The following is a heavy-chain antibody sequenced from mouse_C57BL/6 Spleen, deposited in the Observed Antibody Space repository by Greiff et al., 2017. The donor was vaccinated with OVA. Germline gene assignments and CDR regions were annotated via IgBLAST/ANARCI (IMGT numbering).Heavy chain of an antibody. V-gene: IGHV1-69*01. CDR1: GYTFTSYW. CDR2: LDPSDSYT. D-gene: IGHD1-1*01. J-gene: IGHJ2*01. CDR3: ARVYGSSYDYFDY. Sequence: QVQLQQPGAELVMPGASVKLSCKASGYTFTSYWMHWVKQRPGQGLEWIGELDPSDSYTNYNQKFKGKSTLTVDKSSSTAYMQLSSLTSEDSAVYYCARVYGSSYDYFDYWGQGTTLTVSS.